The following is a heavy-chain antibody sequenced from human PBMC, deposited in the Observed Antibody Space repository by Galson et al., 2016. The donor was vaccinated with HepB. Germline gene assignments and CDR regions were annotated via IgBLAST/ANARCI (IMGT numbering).Heavy chain of an antibody. V-gene: IGHV4-4*02. CDR1: GASINNDVW. D-gene: IGHD3-10*01. Sequence: ETLSLTCGVSGASINNDVWWSWVRQAPGKGLEWIGEIYNTGSTNYNPSLKSRVSMSMDTSQNQFFLELTSVTAADTAVYYCARDVIGLVRGGMSRWKLHYIDYWGQGTLVTVSS. CDR3: ARDVIGLVRGGMSRWKLHYIDY. J-gene: IGHJ4*02. CDR2: IYNTGST.